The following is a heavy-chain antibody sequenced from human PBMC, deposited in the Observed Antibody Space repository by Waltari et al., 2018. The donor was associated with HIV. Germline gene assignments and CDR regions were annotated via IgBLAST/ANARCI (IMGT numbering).Heavy chain of an antibody. Sequence: QAQLVQSGAEVKKPGASIKVSCKTSGFSFTGFYLHWVRQAPAQGLEWMCWMNPRTGGTNYARTFQGRVTMTSATSINTAYVELSRLTSDDTAVYFCARGYPHFDYWGQGTLVTVSS. V-gene: IGHV1-2*02. CDR1: GFSFTGFY. J-gene: IGHJ4*02. CDR3: ARGYPHFDY. CDR2: MNPRTGGT. D-gene: IGHD5-18*01.